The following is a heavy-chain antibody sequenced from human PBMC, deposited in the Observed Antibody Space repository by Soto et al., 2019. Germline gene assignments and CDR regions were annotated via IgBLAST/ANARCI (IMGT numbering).Heavy chain of an antibody. CDR1: GYTFTSYD. D-gene: IGHD3-3*01. V-gene: IGHV1-8*01. Sequence: ASVKVSCKASGYTFTSYDINWVRQATGQGLEWMGWMNPNSGNTGYAQKFQGRVTMTRNTSISTAYMELSSLRSEDTAVYYCARAQRGGVGWSDNWFDPWGQGTLVTVSS. CDR3: ARAQRGGVGWSDNWFDP. CDR2: MNPNSGNT. J-gene: IGHJ5*02.